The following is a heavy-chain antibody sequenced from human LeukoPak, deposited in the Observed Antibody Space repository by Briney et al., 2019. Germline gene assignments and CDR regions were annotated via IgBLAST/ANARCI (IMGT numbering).Heavy chain of an antibody. D-gene: IGHD2/OR15-2a*01. J-gene: IGHJ5*02. CDR2: IYYSGST. Sequence: NSSETLSLTCTVSGGSISSYYWSWIRQPPGKGLERIGYIYYSGSTNYNPSLKSRVTISVDTSKNQFSLKLSSVTAADTAVYYCARFYTNWFDPWGQGTLVTVSS. V-gene: IGHV4-59*01. CDR1: GGSISSYY. CDR3: ARFYTNWFDP.